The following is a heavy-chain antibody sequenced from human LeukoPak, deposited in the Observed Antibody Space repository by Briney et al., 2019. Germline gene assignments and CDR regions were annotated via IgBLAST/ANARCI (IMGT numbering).Heavy chain of an antibody. CDR3: ARSSLAAAGTSFDD. J-gene: IGHJ4*02. CDR2: INHSGST. CDR1: GGSFSGFS. Sequence: PSETLSLTCAMYGGSFSGFSWSWIRQPPGKGLEWIGEINHSGSTNYSPSLKSRVTISINTAKRQFSLRLSSVTAADTAVYYCARSSLAAAGTSFDDWGQRTLVTVSS. V-gene: IGHV4-34*01. D-gene: IGHD6-13*01.